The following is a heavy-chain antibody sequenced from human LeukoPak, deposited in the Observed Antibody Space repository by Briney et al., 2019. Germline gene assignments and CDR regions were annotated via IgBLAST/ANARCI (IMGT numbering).Heavy chain of an antibody. CDR2: INSDGSST. CDR3: TRDWTARSNAFDI. V-gene: IGHV3-74*01. D-gene: IGHD3/OR15-3a*01. CDR1: GFTFSSHY. J-gene: IGHJ3*02. Sequence: PGGSLRLSCEASGFTFSSHYMHWVRQAPGKGLVWVSRINSDGSSTNYADSVKGRFTISRDNAKNTLFLQMNSLRAEDTAVYYCTRDWTARSNAFDIWGQGTMVTVSS.